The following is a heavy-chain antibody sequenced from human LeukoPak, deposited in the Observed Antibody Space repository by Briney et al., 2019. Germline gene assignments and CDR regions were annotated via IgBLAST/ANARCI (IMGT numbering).Heavy chain of an antibody. CDR3: ARARPWDY. CDR1: EFTVSSNY. J-gene: IGHJ4*02. V-gene: IGHV3-66*01. Sequence: GGSLRLSCAASEFTVSSNYMSWVRQAPGKGLEWVSVIYSGGSTYYADSVKGRFTISRDNSKNTLYLQMNSLRAEDTAVYYCARARPWDYWGQGTLVTVSS. CDR2: IYSGGST.